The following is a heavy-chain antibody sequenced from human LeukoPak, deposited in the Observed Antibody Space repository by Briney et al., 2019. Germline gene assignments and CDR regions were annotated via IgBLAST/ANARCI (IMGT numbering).Heavy chain of an antibody. V-gene: IGHV4-59*01. J-gene: IGHJ6*03. Sequence: SETLSLTCTVSGGSISSYYWSWIRQPPGKGLEWIGYIYYSGSTNYNPSLKSRVTISVDTSKNQFSLKLRSVTAADTAVYYCARIVDTAMVYYYYYMDVWGKGTTVTVSS. CDR3: ARIVDTAMVYYYYYMDV. CDR2: IYYSGST. D-gene: IGHD5-18*01. CDR1: GGSISSYY.